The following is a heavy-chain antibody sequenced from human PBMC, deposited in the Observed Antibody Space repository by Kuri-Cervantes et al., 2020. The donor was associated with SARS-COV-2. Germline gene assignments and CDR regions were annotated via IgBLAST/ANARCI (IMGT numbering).Heavy chain of an antibody. CDR1: GFTSSSYA. D-gene: IGHD1-26*01. J-gene: IGHJ4*02. V-gene: IGHV3-23*03. CDR2: IYSGGSST. Sequence: GESLKISCAASGFTSSSYAMSWVRQAPGKGLEWVSVIYSGGSSTYYADSVKGRFTISRDNSKNTLYLQMNSLRAEDTAVYYCAKDQWELLGGGYWGQGTLVTVSS. CDR3: AKDQWELLGGGY.